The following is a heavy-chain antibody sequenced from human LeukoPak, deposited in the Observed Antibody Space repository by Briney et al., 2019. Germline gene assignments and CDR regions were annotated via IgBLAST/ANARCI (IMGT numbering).Heavy chain of an antibody. Sequence: GGSLRLSCAASGFTFSSYGMHWVRQAPGKGLEWVAVISYDGSNKYYADSVKGRFTISRDNSKNTLYLQMNSLRAEDTAVYYCAKRSLDAFDIWGQGTMVTVSS. CDR3: AKRSLDAFDI. D-gene: IGHD1-26*01. CDR2: ISYDGSNK. V-gene: IGHV3-30*18. J-gene: IGHJ3*02. CDR1: GFTFSSYG.